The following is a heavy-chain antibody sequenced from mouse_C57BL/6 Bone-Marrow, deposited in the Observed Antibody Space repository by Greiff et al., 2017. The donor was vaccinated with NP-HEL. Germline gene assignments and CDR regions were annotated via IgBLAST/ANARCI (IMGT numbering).Heavy chain of an antibody. Sequence: EVQRVESGDGLVKPGGSLKLSCAASGFTFSSYAMSWVRQTPEKRLEWVAYISSGGDYIYYADTVKGRFTISRDNARNTLYLQMSSLKSEDTAMYYCTRAIYYDYDDSFAYWGQGTLVTVSA. CDR3: TRAIYYDYDDSFAY. J-gene: IGHJ3*01. CDR1: GFTFSSYA. V-gene: IGHV5-9-1*02. D-gene: IGHD2-4*01. CDR2: ISSGGDYI.